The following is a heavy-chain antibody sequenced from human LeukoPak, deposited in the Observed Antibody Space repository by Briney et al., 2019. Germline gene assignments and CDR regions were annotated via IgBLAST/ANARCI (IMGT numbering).Heavy chain of an antibody. D-gene: IGHD6-13*01. CDR1: GFTVSSQY. Sequence: GGSLRLSCAASGFTVSSQYMSWVRQAPGKGLDWVSVIYDGDITYYADSVKGRFTISRDSSMDTLYLQMNSLRAEDTAVYYCAKVAPAGTYFDSWGQGTLVTVSS. CDR3: AKVAPAGTYFDS. CDR2: IYDGDIT. J-gene: IGHJ4*02. V-gene: IGHV3-66*01.